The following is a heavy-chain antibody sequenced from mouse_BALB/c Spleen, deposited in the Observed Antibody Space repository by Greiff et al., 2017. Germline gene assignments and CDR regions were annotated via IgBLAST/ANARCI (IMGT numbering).Heavy chain of an antibody. D-gene: IGHD2-2*01. CDR3: ARKGNYGYEGFAY. J-gene: IGHJ3*01. CDR1: GFSLTSYG. Sequence: QVQLQQSGPGLVQPSQSLSITCTVSGFSLTSYGVHWVRQSPGKGLEWLGVIWSGGSTDYNAAFISRLSISKDNSKSQVFFKMNSLQANDTAIYYCARKGNYGYEGFAYWGQGTLVTVSA. CDR2: IWSGGST. V-gene: IGHV2-2*02.